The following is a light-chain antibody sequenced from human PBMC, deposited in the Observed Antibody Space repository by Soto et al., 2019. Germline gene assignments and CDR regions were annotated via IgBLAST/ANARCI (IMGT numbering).Light chain of an antibody. CDR3: SSYSSSSTRV. J-gene: IGLJ1*01. Sequence: QSALTQPASLSGSPGQSITISCTGTSSDVGRYNFVSWYQQHPGKAPKLMIYDVSNRPSGISNRFSGSKSGNTASLTISGLQHEDEADYYCSSYSSSSTRVFGTGTKVTVL. CDR1: SSDVGRYNF. V-gene: IGLV2-14*01. CDR2: DVS.